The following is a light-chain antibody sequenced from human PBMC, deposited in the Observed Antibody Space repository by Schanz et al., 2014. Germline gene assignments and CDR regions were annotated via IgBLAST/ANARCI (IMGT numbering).Light chain of an antibody. J-gene: IGKJ1*01. Sequence: IQMTQSPSSLSASVGDTVTITCQASQDITNYLNWYQHKPGRAPKLLIYDASNLETGVPSRFSGSGSGTEFTLTITSLQPEDFATYYCLQHKIYTWTFGQGTKVEIK. CDR3: LQHKIYTWT. CDR2: DAS. CDR1: QDITNY. V-gene: IGKV1-33*01.